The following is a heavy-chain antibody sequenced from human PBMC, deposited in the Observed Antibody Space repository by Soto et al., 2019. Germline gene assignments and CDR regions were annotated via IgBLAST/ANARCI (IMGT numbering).Heavy chain of an antibody. Sequence: QVQLQESGPGLVKPSQTLSLTCTVSGGSISSGGYYWSWIRQHPGKGLEWIGYIYYSGSTYYNPSLKSRVTTSVDTYKNQFSLTLSSVTAADTAVYYCARGDYGDLLDYWGQGTLVTVSS. CDR1: GGSISSGGYY. J-gene: IGHJ4*02. CDR2: IYYSGST. V-gene: IGHV4-31*03. D-gene: IGHD4-17*01. CDR3: ARGDYGDLLDY.